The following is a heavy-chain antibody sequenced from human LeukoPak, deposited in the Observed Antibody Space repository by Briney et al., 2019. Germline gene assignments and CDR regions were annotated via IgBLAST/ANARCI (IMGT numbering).Heavy chain of an antibody. CDR3: AREATNTMIFDY. D-gene: IGHD3-22*01. CDR1: GFTFSTYT. J-gene: IGHJ4*02. V-gene: IGHV3-30-3*01. Sequence: GGSLRLSCAASGFTFSTYTMHWVRQAPGKGLGWVAVISYDGSNKYYADSVKGRFTISRDNSKNTLYLQMSSLRAEDTAVYYCAREATNTMIFDYWGQGTLVTVSS. CDR2: ISYDGSNK.